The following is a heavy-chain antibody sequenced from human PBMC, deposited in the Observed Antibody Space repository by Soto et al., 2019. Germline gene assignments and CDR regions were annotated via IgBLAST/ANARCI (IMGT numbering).Heavy chain of an antibody. J-gene: IGHJ5*02. V-gene: IGHV3-11*01. CDR1: GFTFSDYY. CDR2: ISSSGSTI. Sequence: GGSLRLSCAASGFTFSDYYMSWIRQAPGKGLEWVSYISSSGSTIYYADSVKGRFTISRDNAKNSLYLQMNSLRAEDTAVYYCARTYDFWSGSDWFDPWGQGTLVTVSS. D-gene: IGHD3-3*01. CDR3: ARTYDFWSGSDWFDP.